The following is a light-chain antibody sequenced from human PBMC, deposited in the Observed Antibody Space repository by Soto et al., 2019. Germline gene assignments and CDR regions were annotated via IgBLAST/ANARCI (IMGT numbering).Light chain of an antibody. J-gene: IGLJ3*02. Sequence: QSVLTQPPSASVTPGQRVTITCSGSSSNIGTNTVRWYRQLPGTAPKVLVYNDHERPSGVPDRFSGSKSGTSASLAISGLQSEDEADYYCAAWDDSLWVFGGGTKLTVL. V-gene: IGLV1-44*01. CDR1: SSNIGTNT. CDR3: AAWDDSLWV. CDR2: NDH.